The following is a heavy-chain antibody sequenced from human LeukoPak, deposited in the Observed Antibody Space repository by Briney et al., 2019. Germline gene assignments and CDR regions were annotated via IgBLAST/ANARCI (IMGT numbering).Heavy chain of an antibody. Sequence: SETLSLTCAVYGGSFSGYYWSWIRQPPGKGLEWIGEINHSGSTNYNPSLKSRVTISVDTSKNQFSLKLSSVTAADTAVYYCARDRAPRAGPWIQLWRHGNYFDYWGRGTLVTVSS. D-gene: IGHD5-18*01. CDR2: INHSGST. CDR1: GGSFSGYY. CDR3: ARDRAPRAGPWIQLWRHGNYFDY. J-gene: IGHJ4*02. V-gene: IGHV4-34*01.